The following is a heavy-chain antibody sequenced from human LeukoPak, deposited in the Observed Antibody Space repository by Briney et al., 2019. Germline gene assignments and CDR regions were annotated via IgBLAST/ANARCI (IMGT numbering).Heavy chain of an antibody. D-gene: IGHD3-10*01. Sequence: SETLSLTCTVSGGSISSYYWCWIRQPPGKGLEWIGYIYYSGSTNYNPSLKSRVTISVDTSKNQFSLKLSSVTAADTAVYYCASSSYYYGSGSTYYYYGMDVWGKGTTVTVSS. CDR2: IYYSGST. V-gene: IGHV4-59*01. J-gene: IGHJ6*04. CDR1: GGSISSYY. CDR3: ASSSYYYGSGSTYYYYGMDV.